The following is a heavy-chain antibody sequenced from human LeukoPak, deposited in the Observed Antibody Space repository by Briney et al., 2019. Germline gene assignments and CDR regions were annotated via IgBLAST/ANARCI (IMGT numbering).Heavy chain of an antibody. Sequence: SETLSLTCTVSGGSISSYYWSWIRQPPGKGLEWIGEINHSGSTNYNPSLKSRVTISVDTSKNQFSLKLSSVTAADTAVYYCARDNCSGGSCYYYWGQGTLVTVSS. V-gene: IGHV4-34*01. D-gene: IGHD2-15*01. J-gene: IGHJ4*02. CDR3: ARDNCSGGSCYYY. CDR1: GGSISSYY. CDR2: INHSGST.